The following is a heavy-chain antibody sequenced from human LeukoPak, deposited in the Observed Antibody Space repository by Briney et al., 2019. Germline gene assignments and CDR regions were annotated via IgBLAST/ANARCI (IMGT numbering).Heavy chain of an antibody. V-gene: IGHV1-2*02. CDR3: ARDRDESSGYLYFQH. CDR1: GYTFTGYY. J-gene: IGHJ1*01. Sequence: ASVKVSCKASGYTFTGYYMHWVRQAPGQGLEWMGWINPNSGGTNYAQKFQGRVTMTRDTSISTAYMELSRLRSDDTVVYYCARDRDESSGYLYFQHWGQGTLVTVSS. D-gene: IGHD3-22*01. CDR2: INPNSGGT.